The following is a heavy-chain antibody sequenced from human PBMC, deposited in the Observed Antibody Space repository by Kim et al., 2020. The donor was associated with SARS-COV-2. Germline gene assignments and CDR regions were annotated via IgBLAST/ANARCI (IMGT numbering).Heavy chain of an antibody. D-gene: IGHD3-10*01. CDR1: GGAISGGGYY. Sequence: SETLSLTCTVAGGAISGGGYYWSWIRQHPRKGLEWIGYIYNTGNTYYNPSLKSRVTISVDTSQNHFSLKLTSVTAADTAVYFCARAAHYGSENYPIDHRYYGMDVWGQGTTVIVTS. CDR3: ARAAHYGSENYPIDHRYYGMDV. J-gene: IGHJ6*02. CDR2: IYNTGNT. V-gene: IGHV4-31*03.